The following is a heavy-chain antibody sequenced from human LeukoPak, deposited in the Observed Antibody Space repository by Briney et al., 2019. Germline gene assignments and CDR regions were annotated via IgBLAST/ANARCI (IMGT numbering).Heavy chain of an antibody. D-gene: IGHD5-24*01. CDR1: GYTFTSYD. CDR3: VEMATMK. V-gene: IGHV1-8*01. Sequence: GASVKVSCKASGYTFTSYDINWVRQATGQGLEWMGWMNPNSGNTGYAQKFQGRVTMTEDTSTDTAYMELISLRSEDTAVYYCVEMATMKWGQGTLVIVSS. J-gene: IGHJ4*02. CDR2: MNPNSGNT.